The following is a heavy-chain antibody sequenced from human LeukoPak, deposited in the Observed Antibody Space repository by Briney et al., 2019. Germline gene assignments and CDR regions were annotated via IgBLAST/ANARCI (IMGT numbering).Heavy chain of an antibody. D-gene: IGHD1-26*01. CDR1: GYTLTELS. CDR2: FDPEDGET. CDR3: ATDAFGVSGSYLYYYGMDV. Sequence: GASVKVSCTVSGYTLTELSMHWVRQAPGKGLEWMGGFDPEDGETIYAQKFQGRVTMTEDTSTDTAYMELSSLRSEDTAVYYCATDAFGVSGSYLYYYGMDVWGQGTTVTVSS. J-gene: IGHJ6*02. V-gene: IGHV1-24*01.